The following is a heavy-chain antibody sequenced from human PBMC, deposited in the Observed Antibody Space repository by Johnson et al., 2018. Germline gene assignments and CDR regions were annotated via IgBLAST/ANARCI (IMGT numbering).Heavy chain of an antibody. CDR2: IWYDGSNK. J-gene: IGHJ3*01. V-gene: IGHV3-33*01. Sequence: QVQLVQAGGGVVQPGRSLRLSCAASGFTFRNYGMHWVRQAPGKGLEWVALIWYDGSNKHYADAVKGRFTISRDNSKNPMSLQMSSLRADETAVYYCARRDLDHAFDVWGQGTMVTVSS. CDR3: ARRDLDHAFDV. CDR1: GFTFRNYG.